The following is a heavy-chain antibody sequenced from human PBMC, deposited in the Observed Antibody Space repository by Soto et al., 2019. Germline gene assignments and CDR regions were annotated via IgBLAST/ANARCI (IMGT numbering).Heavy chain of an antibody. CDR3: AKGHNDFWSGYILYYYYGMDV. J-gene: IGHJ6*02. CDR1: GGTFSSYG. V-gene: IGHV3-30*18. Sequence: GGSLRLSCAASGGTFSSYGMHWVRQAPGKGLEWVAVISYDGSNKYYADSVKGRFTISRDNSKNTLYLQMNSLRAEDTAVYYCAKGHNDFWSGYILYYYYGMDVWGQGTTVTVSS. CDR2: ISYDGSNK. D-gene: IGHD3-3*01.